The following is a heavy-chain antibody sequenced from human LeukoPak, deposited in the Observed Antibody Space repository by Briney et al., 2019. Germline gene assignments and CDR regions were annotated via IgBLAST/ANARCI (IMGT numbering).Heavy chain of an antibody. CDR1: GGSISRNY. Sequence: ETLSLTCTVSGGSISRNYWNWIRQPPGKGLEWIGNIYYSETTNYNPSLKSRVSISVDTSKNLLSLKLSSVTAADTAVYYCARDQPQGGFDYWGQGTLVTVSS. CDR2: IYYSETT. D-gene: IGHD1-14*01. J-gene: IGHJ4*02. V-gene: IGHV4-59*01. CDR3: ARDQPQGGFDY.